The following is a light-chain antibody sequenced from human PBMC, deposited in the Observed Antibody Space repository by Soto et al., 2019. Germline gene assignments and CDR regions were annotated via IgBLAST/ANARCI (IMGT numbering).Light chain of an antibody. CDR2: GAS. CDR1: QSVGIN. J-gene: IGKJ4*01. CDR3: QQRSNWPPVT. Sequence: IELTQSPATLSLAPGERVTLSCRASQSVGINVALYQQKPGQSPRLLVYGASTSATGSADTCSASRSATEFTLTTISREPQEYAANYCQQRSNWPPVTFGRGTKVDIK. V-gene: IGKV3-11*01.